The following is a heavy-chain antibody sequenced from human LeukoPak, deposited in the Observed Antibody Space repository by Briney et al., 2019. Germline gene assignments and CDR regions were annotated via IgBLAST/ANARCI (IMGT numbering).Heavy chain of an antibody. V-gene: IGHV3-23*01. J-gene: IGHJ6*02. D-gene: IGHD3-3*01. CDR3: AKAPLTIWSGMDV. CDR2: ISGNGRNT. Sequence: GASLRLSCAASGFTFSNFAMNWDRQAPGKGLEWVSVISGNGRNTYYADSVKGRFTISRDNSKNTLYLQMSSVRVEDTAVYYCAKAPLTIWSGMDVWGQGTTVTVSS. CDR1: GFTFSNFA.